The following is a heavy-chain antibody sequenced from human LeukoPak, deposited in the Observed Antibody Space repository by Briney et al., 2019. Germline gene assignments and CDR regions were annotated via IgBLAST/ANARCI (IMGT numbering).Heavy chain of an antibody. V-gene: IGHV3-30*03. Sequence: PGGSLRLSCAASGFTFSSYDMHWVRQAPGKGLEWVAVISYDGSNKYYADSVKGRFTISRVNSKNTLYLQMNSLRAEDSAVYYCARDYYSGSGSYCFDYWGQGTLVTVSS. J-gene: IGHJ4*02. D-gene: IGHD3-10*01. CDR1: GFTFSSYD. CDR3: ARDYYSGSGSYCFDY. CDR2: ISYDGSNK.